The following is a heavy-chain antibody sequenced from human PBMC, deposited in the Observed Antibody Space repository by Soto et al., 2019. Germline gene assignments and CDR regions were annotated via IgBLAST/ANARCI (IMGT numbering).Heavy chain of an antibody. CDR3: AREGSGGSRTHYFDY. V-gene: IGHV1-69*04. Sequence: SVKVSCKASGGTFSSYTISWVRQAPGQGLEWMGRIIPILGIANYAQKFQGRVTITADKSTSTAYMELSSLRSEDTAVYYCAREGSGGSRTHYFDYWGQGTLVTVS. CDR2: IIPILGIA. CDR1: GGTFSSYT. J-gene: IGHJ4*02. D-gene: IGHD2-15*01.